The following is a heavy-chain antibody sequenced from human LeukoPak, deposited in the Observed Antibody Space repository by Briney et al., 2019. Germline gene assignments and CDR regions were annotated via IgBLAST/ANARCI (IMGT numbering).Heavy chain of an antibody. CDR3: ARFITMVRGVYIHYFDY. Sequence: GESLKISCKGSGYSFTSYWIGWVRQMPGKGLEWMGIIYPGDSDTRYSPSFQGQVTISADKSISTAYLQWSSLKASDTAMYYCARFITMVRGVYIHYFDYWGQGTLVTVSS. J-gene: IGHJ4*02. CDR2: IYPGDSDT. D-gene: IGHD3-10*01. CDR1: GYSFTSYW. V-gene: IGHV5-51*01.